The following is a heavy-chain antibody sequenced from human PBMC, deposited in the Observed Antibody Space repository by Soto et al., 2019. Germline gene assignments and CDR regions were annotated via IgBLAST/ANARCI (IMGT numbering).Heavy chain of an antibody. CDR3: ARRVDTAIGITDYYYYGMDV. V-gene: IGHV1-69*02. J-gene: IGHJ6*02. CDR1: GGTFSSYT. Sequence: SVKVSCKASGGTFSSYTISWVRQAPGQGLEWMGRIIPILGIANYAQKFQGRVTITADKSTSTAYMELSSLRSEDTAVYYCARRVDTAIGITDYYYYGMDVWGQGTTVTVSS. D-gene: IGHD5-18*01. CDR2: IIPILGIA.